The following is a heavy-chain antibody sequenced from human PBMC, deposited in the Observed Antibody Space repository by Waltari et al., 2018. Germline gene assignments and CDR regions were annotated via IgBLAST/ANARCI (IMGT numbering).Heavy chain of an antibody. Sequence: LVQSGAEVMKPGASVQVSCKVSRDAITEHYIHWVRRAPGQGLEWMGWINPNGGTTNYAQRYRGRITVTWDTSMTTSYMGLSGLRSDDTAVYYCAREYCGGDCRLFDYWGQGTLVTVSS. CDR3: AREYCGGDCRLFDY. CDR1: RDAITEHY. J-gene: IGHJ4*02. CDR2: INPNGGTT. V-gene: IGHV1-2*02. D-gene: IGHD2-21*02.